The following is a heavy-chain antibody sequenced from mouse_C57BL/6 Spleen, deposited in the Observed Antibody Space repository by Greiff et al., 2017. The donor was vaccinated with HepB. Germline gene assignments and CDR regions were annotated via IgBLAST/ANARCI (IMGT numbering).Heavy chain of an antibody. J-gene: IGHJ2*01. CDR2: ISSGGSYT. Sequence: EVQLQESGGDLVKPGGSLKLSCAASGFTFSSYGMSWVRQTPDKRLEWVATISSGGSYTYYPESVKGRFTISRDNAKNTLYLQMSSLKSEDTAMYYCARHGLDYWGQGTTLTVSS. V-gene: IGHV5-6*01. CDR3: ARHGLDY. CDR1: GFTFSSYG.